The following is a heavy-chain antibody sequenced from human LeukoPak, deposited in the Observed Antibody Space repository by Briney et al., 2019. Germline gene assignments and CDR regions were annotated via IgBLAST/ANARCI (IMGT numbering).Heavy chain of an antibody. V-gene: IGHV1-69*05. Sequence: SVKVSCKASGGTFSSYAISWVRQAPGQGLEWMGGIIPIFGTANYAQKLQGRVTMATDTSTSTAYMELRSLRSDDTAVYYCARVGAGDIVVVPAAMDYWGQGTLVTVSS. CDR1: GGTFSSYA. J-gene: IGHJ4*02. CDR2: IIPIFGTA. CDR3: ARVGAGDIVVVPAAMDY. D-gene: IGHD2-2*01.